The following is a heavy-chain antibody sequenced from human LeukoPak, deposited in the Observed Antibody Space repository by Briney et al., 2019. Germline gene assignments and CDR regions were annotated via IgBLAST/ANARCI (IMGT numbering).Heavy chain of an antibody. Sequence: GGSLRLSCVASEFTFSGYAMSWVRQVPGKGLEWVSVISGSGGSTYYADSVKGRFTNSRDNSKNTLYLQINSPRAEDTAVYYCAKDRQGFGFGEQLDYYYMDVWGKGTTVTVSS. CDR2: ISGSGGST. D-gene: IGHD3-10*01. V-gene: IGHV3-23*01. J-gene: IGHJ6*03. CDR1: EFTFSGYA. CDR3: AKDRQGFGFGEQLDYYYMDV.